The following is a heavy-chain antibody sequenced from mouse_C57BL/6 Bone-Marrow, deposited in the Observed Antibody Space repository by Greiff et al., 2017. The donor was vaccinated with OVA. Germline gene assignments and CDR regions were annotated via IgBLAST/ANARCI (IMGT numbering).Heavy chain of an antibody. J-gene: IGHJ3*01. V-gene: IGHV1-63*01. D-gene: IGHD1-1*01. CDR1: GYTFTNYW. Sequence: VQLQQSGAELVRPGTSVKMSCKASGYTFTNYWIGWAKQRPGHGLEWIGDIYPGGGYTNYNEKLKGKGTLTADKSSSTAYMQFSSLTSEDSAIYYCARSYYGSSYGFAYWGQGTLVTVSA. CDR2: IYPGGGYT. CDR3: ARSYYGSSYGFAY.